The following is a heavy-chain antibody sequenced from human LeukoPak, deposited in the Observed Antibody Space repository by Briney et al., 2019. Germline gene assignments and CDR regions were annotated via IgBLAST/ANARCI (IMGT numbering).Heavy chain of an antibody. J-gene: IGHJ4*02. V-gene: IGHV3-30*18. D-gene: IGHD4-17*01. Sequence: TGRSLRLSCAASGFTFSSYGMHWVRKAPGKGLEWVAVISYDGSNKYYADSVKGRFTISRDNSKNTLYLQMNSLRAEDTAVYYCAKDSVTTGSFDYWGQGTLVTVSS. CDR1: GFTFSSYG. CDR2: ISYDGSNK. CDR3: AKDSVTTGSFDY.